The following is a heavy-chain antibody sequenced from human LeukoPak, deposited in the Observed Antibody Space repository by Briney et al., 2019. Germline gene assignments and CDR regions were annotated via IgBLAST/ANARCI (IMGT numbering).Heavy chain of an antibody. V-gene: IGHV4-59*01. CDR2: IYYSGST. J-gene: IGHJ4*02. CDR1: GGSISSYY. CDR3: ARDDYDYVWGSYRHQYTGN. Sequence: SETLSLTCTVSGGSISSYYWSWIRQPPGKGLEWIGYIYYSGSTNYNPSLKSRVTISVDTSKNQFSLKLSSVTAADTAVYYCARDDYDYVWGSYRHQYTGNWGQGTLVTVSS. D-gene: IGHD3-16*02.